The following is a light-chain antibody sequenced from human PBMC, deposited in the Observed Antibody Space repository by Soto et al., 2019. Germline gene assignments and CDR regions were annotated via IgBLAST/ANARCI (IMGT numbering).Light chain of an antibody. CDR2: DAS. CDR1: QDIRNY. CDR3: QQYDKLVT. J-gene: IGKJ1*01. Sequence: DIQMTQSPSALSASTGDRVTITCQASQDIRNYLNWYQQKPGKAPKLLIYDASKLQTGVPSRFRGSGSGTTFTFIISILQPEDFAIYYCQQYDKLVTFGQGTKVEMK. V-gene: IGKV1-33*01.